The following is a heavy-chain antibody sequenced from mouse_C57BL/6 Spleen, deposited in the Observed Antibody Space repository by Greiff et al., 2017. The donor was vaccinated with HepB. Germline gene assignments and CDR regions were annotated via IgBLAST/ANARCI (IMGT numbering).Heavy chain of an antibody. V-gene: IGHV1-72*01. CDR2: IDPNSGGT. J-gene: IGHJ4*01. CDR3: ARWGWLLLGDYYAMDY. CDR1: GYTFTSYW. D-gene: IGHD2-3*01. Sequence: QVQLQQPGAELVKPGASVKLSCKASGYTFTSYWMHWVKQRPGRGLEWIGRIDPNSGGTKYNEKFKSKATLPVDKPSSTAYMQRSSLTSEDSAVYYCARWGWLLLGDYYAMDYWGQGTSVTVSS.